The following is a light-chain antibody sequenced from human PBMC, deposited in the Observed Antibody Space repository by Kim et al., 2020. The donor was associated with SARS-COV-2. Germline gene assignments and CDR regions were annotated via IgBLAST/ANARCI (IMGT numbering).Light chain of an antibody. Sequence: SYELTQPPSVSVAPGKTARITCGGNNIGSKSVHWYQQKPGQAPVLVIYYDSDRPSGIPERFSGSNSGNTATLTTSRFEAGDEADYYSRGWVRGIVHWVFG. CDR3: RGWVRGIVHWV. CDR1: NIGSKS. CDR2: YDS. V-gene: IGLV3-21*04. J-gene: IGLJ3*02.